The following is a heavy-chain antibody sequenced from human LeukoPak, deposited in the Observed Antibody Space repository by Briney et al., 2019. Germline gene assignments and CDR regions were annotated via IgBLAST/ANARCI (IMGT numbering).Heavy chain of an antibody. J-gene: IGHJ5*02. Sequence: GASVKVSCKASGGTFSSYAISWVRQAPGQGLEWMGRIIPILGIANYAQKFQGRVTITADKSTSTAYMELSSLRSEDTAVYYCARSPPRGSSLNWFDPWGQGTLVTVSS. D-gene: IGHD5-18*01. V-gene: IGHV1-69*04. CDR3: ARSPPRGSSLNWFDP. CDR1: GGTFSSYA. CDR2: IIPILGIA.